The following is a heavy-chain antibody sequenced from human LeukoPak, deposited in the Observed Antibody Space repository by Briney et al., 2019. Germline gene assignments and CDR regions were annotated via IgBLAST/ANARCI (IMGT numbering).Heavy chain of an antibody. Sequence: SETLSLTCTVSGGSISSSSYYWGWIRQPPRKGLEWIGSIYYSGSTYYNPSLKSRVTISVDTSKNQFSLKLSSMTAADTAVYYCARTRDGYSHDAFDIWGQGTMVTVSS. CDR1: GGSISSSSYY. CDR2: IYYSGST. V-gene: IGHV4-39*01. CDR3: ARTRDGYSHDAFDI. J-gene: IGHJ3*02. D-gene: IGHD5-24*01.